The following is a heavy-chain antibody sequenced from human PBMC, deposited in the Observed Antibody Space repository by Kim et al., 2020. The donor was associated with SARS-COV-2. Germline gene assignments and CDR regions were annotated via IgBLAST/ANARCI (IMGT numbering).Heavy chain of an antibody. V-gene: IGHV4-59*01. D-gene: IGHD3-10*01. Sequence: HHPTLNSPLTIALYTAKNQFSLKLSSVTAADTAVYYCARYGSGSYPFDYWGQGTLVTVSS. J-gene: IGHJ4*02. CDR3: ARYGSGSYPFDY.